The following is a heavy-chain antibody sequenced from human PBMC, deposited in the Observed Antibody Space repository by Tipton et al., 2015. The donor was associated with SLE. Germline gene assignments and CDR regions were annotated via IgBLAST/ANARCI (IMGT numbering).Heavy chain of an antibody. CDR3: ARLGQLANVGGSTYYHPLDV. D-gene: IGHD6-6*01. CDR2: IYTSGST. J-gene: IGHJ6*02. CDR1: GGSISSHY. Sequence: TLSLTCSVFGGSISSHYWTWIRQPAGKGLEWIGRIYTSGSTNYKPSLKSRITMSVDTSKNQFSLKVTSVTAADTAVYYCARLGQLANVGGSTYYHPLDVWGQGTTVTVSS. V-gene: IGHV4-4*07.